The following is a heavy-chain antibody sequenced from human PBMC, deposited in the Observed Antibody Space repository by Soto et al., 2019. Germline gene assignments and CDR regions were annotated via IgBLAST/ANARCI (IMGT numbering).Heavy chain of an antibody. D-gene: IGHD4-17*01. J-gene: IGHJ4*02. CDR3: AKGAGPPVTTFDY. Sequence: PGLALRRSCAAAGFTFSSYGMHWVRQAPGKGLEWVAVISYDGSNKYYADSVKGRFTISRDNSKNTRYLQMNSLRAEDTAVYYCAKGAGPPVTTFDYWGQGTLVSASS. V-gene: IGHV3-30*18. CDR2: ISYDGSNK. CDR1: GFTFSSYG.